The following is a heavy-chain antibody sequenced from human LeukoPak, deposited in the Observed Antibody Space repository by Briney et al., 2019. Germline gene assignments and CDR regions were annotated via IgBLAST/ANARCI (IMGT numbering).Heavy chain of an antibody. V-gene: IGHV4-59*01. Sequence: SETLSLTCAVYGGSFSGYYWSWIRQPPGKGLEWIGYIYYSGSTNYNPSLKSRVTISVDTSKNQFSLKLSSVTAADTAVYYCARYSSWYALSSWFDPWGQGTLVTVSS. CDR1: GGSFSGYY. CDR3: ARYSSWYALSSWFDP. CDR2: IYYSGST. J-gene: IGHJ5*02. D-gene: IGHD6-13*01.